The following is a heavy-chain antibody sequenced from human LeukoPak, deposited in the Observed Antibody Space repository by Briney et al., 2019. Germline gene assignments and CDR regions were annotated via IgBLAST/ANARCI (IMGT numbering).Heavy chain of an antibody. Sequence: SETLSLTCTVSGDSINNYYWSWIRQTPGKGLEWIGSVYYRGSSNYNPSLKSRVTIAVDTSKTQFSLKLDSVTAADAAVYYCARDLALGRYSAFDLRGQGTMVTVSS. V-gene: IGHV4-59*01. CDR1: GDSINNYY. CDR3: ARDLALGRYSAFDL. J-gene: IGHJ3*01. D-gene: IGHD1-14*01. CDR2: VYYRGSS.